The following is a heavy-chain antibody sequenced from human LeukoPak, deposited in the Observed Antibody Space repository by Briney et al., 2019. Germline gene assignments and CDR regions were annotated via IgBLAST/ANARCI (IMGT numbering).Heavy chain of an antibody. J-gene: IGHJ3*02. D-gene: IGHD3-22*01. Sequence: GGSLKLSCAASGFTFSGSAMHWVRQASGKGLEWVGRIRSKANSYATAYAASVKGRFTISRDDSKNTAYLQMNSLKTEDTAVYYCTRHGGRDYYDSSEDAFDIWGQGTMVIVSS. CDR3: TRHGGRDYYDSSEDAFDI. CDR2: IRSKANSYAT. V-gene: IGHV3-73*01. CDR1: GFTFSGSA.